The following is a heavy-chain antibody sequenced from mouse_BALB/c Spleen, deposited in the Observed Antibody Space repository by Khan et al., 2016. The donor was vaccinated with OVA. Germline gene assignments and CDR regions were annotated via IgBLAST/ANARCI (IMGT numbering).Heavy chain of an antibody. V-gene: IGHV3-2*02. CDR1: GYSITSDYA. D-gene: IGHD4-1*01. J-gene: IGHJ3*01. CDR3: AMGRTY. Sequence: EVQLVESGPGLVKPSQSLSLTCTVTGYSITSDYAWNWIRQFPGNKLEWMGYITYSGSTSYNPSLKSRISITRDTSKNQFVLQLNFVTTEDTATYYCAMGRTYWGQGTLVTVSA. CDR2: ITYSGST.